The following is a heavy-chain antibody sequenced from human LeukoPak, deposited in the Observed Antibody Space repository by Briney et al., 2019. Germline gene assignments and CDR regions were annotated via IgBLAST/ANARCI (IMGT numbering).Heavy chain of an antibody. D-gene: IGHD3-9*01. CDR1: GYTFTSYD. CDR2: MNPNSGNT. CDR3: ARLNTVLRYFDWLSARNNYYYYGMDV. J-gene: IGHJ6*02. V-gene: IGHV1-8*01. Sequence: GASVKVSCKASGYTFTSYDINWVRQATGQGLEWMAWMNPNSGNTGYAQKFQGRVTMTRNTSISTAYMELSSLRSEDTAVYYCARLNTVLRYFDWLSARNNYYYYGMDVWGQGTTVTVSS.